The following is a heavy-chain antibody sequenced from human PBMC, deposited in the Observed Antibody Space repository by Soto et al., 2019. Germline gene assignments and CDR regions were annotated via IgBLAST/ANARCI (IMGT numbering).Heavy chain of an antibody. CDR2: ISGSGGST. Sequence: VGSLRLSCTASGFTFGDYAMSWVRQAPGKGLEWVSAISGSGGSTYYADSVKGRFTISRDNSKNTLYLQMNSLRAEDTAVYYCAKEQQWLVHPYYFDYWGQGTLVTVSS. V-gene: IGHV3-23*01. J-gene: IGHJ4*02. D-gene: IGHD6-19*01. CDR1: GFTFGDYA. CDR3: AKEQQWLVHPYYFDY.